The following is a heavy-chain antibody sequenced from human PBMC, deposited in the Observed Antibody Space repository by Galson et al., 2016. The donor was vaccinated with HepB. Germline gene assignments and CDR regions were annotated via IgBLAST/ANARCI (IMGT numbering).Heavy chain of an antibody. CDR2: ITYNGHRA. D-gene: IGHD1-14*01. CDR3: ARDRSEIHNLGAFDL. V-gene: IGHV3-48*03. Sequence: SLRLSCAASGFTFSRHEMNWVRQAPGKGLEWISYITYNGHRAFYAESVKGRFTVSRDNTKNSLFLDMSSLRVGDTATYYCARDRSEIHNLGAFDLWGQGTLVPVST. J-gene: IGHJ4*02. CDR1: GFTFSRHE.